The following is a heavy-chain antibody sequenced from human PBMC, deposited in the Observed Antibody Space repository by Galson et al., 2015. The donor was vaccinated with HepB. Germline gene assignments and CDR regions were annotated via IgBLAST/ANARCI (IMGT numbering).Heavy chain of an antibody. CDR3: SRSHYGGDRYHYYGMDV. V-gene: IGHV3-49*03. CDR2: ITSKAYVGTT. Sequence: SLRLSCAVSGFTLGDYSMSWFRQAPGKGLEWVGFITSKAYVGTTEYAASVKGRFTISRDDSKSIAFLQINSLKSEDTAVYYCSRSHYGGDRYHYYGMDVWGQGTTVTVSS. J-gene: IGHJ6*02. D-gene: IGHD2-21*02. CDR1: GFTLGDYS.